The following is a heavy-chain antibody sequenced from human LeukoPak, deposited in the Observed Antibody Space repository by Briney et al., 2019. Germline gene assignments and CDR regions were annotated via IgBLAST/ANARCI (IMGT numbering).Heavy chain of an antibody. D-gene: IGHD3-9*01. J-gene: IGHJ4*02. CDR1: GGSISSSSYY. CDR2: IYYSGST. V-gene: IGHV4-39*07. CDR3: ARGTGRDYDILTGYSYYFDY. Sequence: SETLSLTCTVSGGSISSSSYYWGWIRQPPGKGLEWIGSIYYSGSTNYNPSLKSRVTISVDTSKNQFSLKLSSVTAADTAVYYCARGTGRDYDILTGYSYYFDYWGQGTLVTVSS.